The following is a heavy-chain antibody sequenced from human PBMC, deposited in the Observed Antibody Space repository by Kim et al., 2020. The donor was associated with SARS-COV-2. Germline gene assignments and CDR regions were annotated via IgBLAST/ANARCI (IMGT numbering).Heavy chain of an antibody. D-gene: IGHD3-9*01. V-gene: IGHV3-48*03. CDR1: GFTFSSYE. CDR2: ISSSGSTI. Sequence: GGSLRLSCAASGFTFSSYEMNWVRQAPGKGLEWVSYISSSGSTIYYADSVKGRFTISRDNAKNSLYLQMNSLRAEDTAVYYCARGGVLRYFDWSTPKGWDAFDIWGQGTMVTVSS. J-gene: IGHJ3*02. CDR3: ARGGVLRYFDWSTPKGWDAFDI.